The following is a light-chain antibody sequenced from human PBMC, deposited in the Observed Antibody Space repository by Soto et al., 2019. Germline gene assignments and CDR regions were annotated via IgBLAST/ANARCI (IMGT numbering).Light chain of an antibody. J-gene: IGLJ7*01. V-gene: IGLV4-69*01. CDR1: SGHSNNA. Sequence: QAVVTQSPSASASLGASVKLTCTLSSGHSNNAIAWHQQKPEKGPRYLMNVNSDGSHIKGDGIPDRFSGSSSGAERYLTISTLQSDDEADYYCQTWGTGIPVVFGGGTQLTVL. CDR2: VNSDGSH. CDR3: QTWGTGIPVV.